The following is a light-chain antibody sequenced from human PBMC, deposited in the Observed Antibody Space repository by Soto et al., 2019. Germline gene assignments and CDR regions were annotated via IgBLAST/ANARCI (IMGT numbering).Light chain of an antibody. Sequence: IVMTQSPATLSVPPAERATLSWRATQSVSSTYLAWYRHKPGQAPRLLIYGASKRATGIPDRFSGSGSGTDFTLTISRLEPEDFAVYCCQQYGSSPRTFGQGTKVDIK. J-gene: IGKJ1*01. CDR1: QSVSSTY. V-gene: IGKV3-20*01. CDR2: GAS. CDR3: QQYGSSPRT.